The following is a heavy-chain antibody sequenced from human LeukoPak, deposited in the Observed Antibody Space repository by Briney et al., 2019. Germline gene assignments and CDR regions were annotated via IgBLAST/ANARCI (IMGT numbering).Heavy chain of an antibody. Sequence: SETLSLTCTVSGGSVSSGSFYWSWLRQPPGKGLEWIGYINYNGDTNYNPSLKSRVFTSVDTSNNQFSLNLNSVTAADTAVYYCAREEMTTTVDYWGQGTLVTVSS. CDR2: INYNGDT. CDR1: GGSVSSGSFY. J-gene: IGHJ4*02. CDR3: AREEMTTTVDY. V-gene: IGHV4-61*01. D-gene: IGHD5-24*01.